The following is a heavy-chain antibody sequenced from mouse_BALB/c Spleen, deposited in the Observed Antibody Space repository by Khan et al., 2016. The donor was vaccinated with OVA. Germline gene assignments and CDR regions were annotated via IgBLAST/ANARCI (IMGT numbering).Heavy chain of an antibody. CDR1: GFSLTDYA. CDR3: ARDPPYYSVDY. V-gene: IGHV2-6-5*01. Sequence: EKRKETGPGLVAPSQSLSITCTVSGFSLTDYAVSWIRQPPGKGLEWLGVIWVSGSKYYNSALKPRLSISKDNFKSQVFLMMNSLQADDTAMYYCARDPPYYSVDYWGQGTSVTVSS. J-gene: IGHJ4*01. CDR2: IWVSGSK.